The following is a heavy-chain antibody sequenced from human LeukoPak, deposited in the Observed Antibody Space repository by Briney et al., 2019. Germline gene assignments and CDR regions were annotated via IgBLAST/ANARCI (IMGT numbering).Heavy chain of an antibody. J-gene: IGHJ4*02. CDR2: ISSSGSTI. Sequence: GGSLRLSCAASGFTFSSYEMNWVCQAPGKGLEWVSYISSSGSTIYYADSVKGQFTISRDNAKNSLYLQMNSLRAEDTAVYYCARDRGYSGYEGGYWGQETLVTVSS. D-gene: IGHD5-12*01. V-gene: IGHV3-48*03. CDR3: ARDRGYSGYEGGY. CDR1: GFTFSSYE.